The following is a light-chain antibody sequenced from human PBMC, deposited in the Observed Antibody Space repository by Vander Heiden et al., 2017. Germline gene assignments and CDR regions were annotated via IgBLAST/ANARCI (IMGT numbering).Light chain of an antibody. V-gene: IGLV1-51*01. J-gene: IGLJ2*01. CDR3: ETWDSSLSAVV. Sequence: QSVLTQPPSVSAAPGHKVTISCSGSSSNIGNNYVSWYQQLTGTAPKLLIYDNNKRPSGIPDRFSGSKSGTSATLGITGLRTGDEADYYCETWDSSLSAVVFGGGTKLTVL. CDR1: SSNIGNNY. CDR2: DNN.